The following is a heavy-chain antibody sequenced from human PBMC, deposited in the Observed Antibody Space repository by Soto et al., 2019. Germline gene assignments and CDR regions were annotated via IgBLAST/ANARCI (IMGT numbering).Heavy chain of an antibody. Sequence: GGSLRLSCAASGFTFSNAWMSWVRQAPGKGLEWVGRIKSKTDGGTTDYAAPVKGRFTISRDDSKNTLYLQMNSLKTDDTAVYYCTTDAPYYYDSSGDAFDIWGQGTMVTVSS. CDR3: TTDAPYYYDSSGDAFDI. CDR1: GFTFSNAW. J-gene: IGHJ3*02. V-gene: IGHV3-15*01. D-gene: IGHD3-22*01. CDR2: IKSKTDGGTT.